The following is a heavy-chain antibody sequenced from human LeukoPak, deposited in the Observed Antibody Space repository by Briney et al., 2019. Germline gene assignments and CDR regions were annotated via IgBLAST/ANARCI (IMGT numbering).Heavy chain of an antibody. CDR2: ISGSGGST. D-gene: IGHD6-19*01. V-gene: IGHV3-23*01. Sequence: GGSLRLSCVASGFTFSSYAMSWVRQAPGKGLEWVSAISGSGGSTYYADSVKGRFTISRDNSKNTLYLQMNSLRAEDTAVYYCAKDLTLLSGWYYFDYWGQGTLVTVSS. CDR1: GFTFSSYA. CDR3: AKDLTLLSGWYYFDY. J-gene: IGHJ4*02.